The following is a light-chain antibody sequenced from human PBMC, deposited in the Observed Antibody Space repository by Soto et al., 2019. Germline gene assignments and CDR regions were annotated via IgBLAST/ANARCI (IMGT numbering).Light chain of an antibody. J-gene: IGKJ1*01. V-gene: IGKV1-27*01. CDR1: QGISNY. CDR3: QKYNSVPWT. Sequence: DIQLTQSPAFLSASVGNRVTITCRASQGISNYLALYQQKPGKVPKLLIYAASTLQSGVPSRFSGSGSGTDFTLTISSLQPEDVATYYCQKYNSVPWTFGQGTKV. CDR2: AAS.